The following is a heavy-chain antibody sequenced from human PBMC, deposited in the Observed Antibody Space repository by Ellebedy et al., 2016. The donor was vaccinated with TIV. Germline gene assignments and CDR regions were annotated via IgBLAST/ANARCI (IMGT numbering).Heavy chain of an antibody. V-gene: IGHV3-74*01. CDR2: INSDGSST. D-gene: IGHD4-17*01. CDR3: ARVCHGDYVIPTKGFDY. CDR1: GFTFSSYW. J-gene: IGHJ4*02. Sequence: GESLKISCAASGFTFSSYWMHWVRQAPGKGLVWVSRINSDGSSTSYADSVKGRFTISRDNAKNTLYLQMNSLRAEDTAVYYCARVCHGDYVIPTKGFDYWGQGTLVTVSS.